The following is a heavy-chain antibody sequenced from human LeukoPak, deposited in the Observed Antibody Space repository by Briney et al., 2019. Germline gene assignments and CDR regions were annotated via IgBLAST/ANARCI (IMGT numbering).Heavy chain of an antibody. Sequence: PSETLSLTCAVSGYSVSSSNWWGWIRQPPGKGLEWIWYTYYSGSTYYNPSLKSRLTMSVDTSKNQFSLKLSSVTAVDTAVYFCASPGYCTGGACAVVWGQGTTVTVSS. V-gene: IGHV4-28*01. CDR2: TYYSGST. D-gene: IGHD2-8*02. CDR3: ASPGYCTGGACAVV. CDR1: GYSVSSSNW. J-gene: IGHJ6*02.